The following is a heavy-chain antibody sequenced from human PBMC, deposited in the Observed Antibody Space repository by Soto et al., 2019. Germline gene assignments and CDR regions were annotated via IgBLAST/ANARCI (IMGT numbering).Heavy chain of an antibody. V-gene: IGHV4-59*01. Sequence: SETLSLTCTVSGGSISSYYWSWIRQPPGKGLEWIGYIYYSGSTNYNPSLKSRVTISVDTSKNQFSLKLSSVTAADTAVYYCARVKSRSGVEWFLVGHCFDPWGQGTLVTVSS. J-gene: IGHJ5*02. CDR2: IYYSGST. D-gene: IGHD3-3*01. CDR3: ARVKSRSGVEWFLVGHCFDP. CDR1: GGSISSYY.